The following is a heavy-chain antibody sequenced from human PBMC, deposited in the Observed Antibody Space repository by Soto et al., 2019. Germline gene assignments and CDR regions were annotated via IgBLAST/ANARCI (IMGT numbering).Heavy chain of an antibody. V-gene: IGHV1-69*13. Sequence: ASVKVSCKASGGTFSSYAISWVRQAPGQGLEWMGGIIPIFGTANYEQKFQGRVTITADESTSTAYMELSSLRSEDTAVYSCARGTDYGGNSGGVFFDYWGQGTLVTVSS. D-gene: IGHD4-17*01. CDR1: GGTFSSYA. CDR3: ARGTDYGGNSGGVFFDY. J-gene: IGHJ4*02. CDR2: IIPIFGTA.